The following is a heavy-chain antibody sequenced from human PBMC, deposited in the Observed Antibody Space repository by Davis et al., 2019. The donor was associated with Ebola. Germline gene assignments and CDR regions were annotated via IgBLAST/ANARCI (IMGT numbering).Heavy chain of an antibody. Sequence: KVSCKDFGFTFTNYWIAWVRQMPGKGLEWMGIIYPGDSDTRYSPSLQGQVTISADKSISTAYLQWSSLEASDTAVYYCARRTTGDWYFDLWGRGTLVTVSS. CDR2: IYPGDSDT. V-gene: IGHV5-51*01. J-gene: IGHJ2*01. D-gene: IGHD4-17*01. CDR1: GFTFTNYW. CDR3: ARRTTGDWYFDL.